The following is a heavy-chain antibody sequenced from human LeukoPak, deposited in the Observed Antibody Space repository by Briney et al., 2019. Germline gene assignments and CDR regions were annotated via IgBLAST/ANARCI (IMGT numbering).Heavy chain of an antibody. Sequence: GSLRLSCAASGFTFSSYEMNWVRQPPGKGLEWIGSIYYSGSTYYNPSLKSRVTISVDTSKNQFSLKLSSVTAADTAVYYCARDPADSSSWYYYYYYMDVWGKGTTVTVSS. CDR2: IYYSGST. V-gene: IGHV4-39*07. CDR3: ARDPADSSSWYYYYYYMDV. J-gene: IGHJ6*03. D-gene: IGHD6-13*01. CDR1: GFTFSSYE.